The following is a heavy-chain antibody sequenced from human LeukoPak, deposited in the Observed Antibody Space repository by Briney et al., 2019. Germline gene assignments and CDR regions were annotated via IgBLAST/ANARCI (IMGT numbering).Heavy chain of an antibody. CDR3: ARDLLGGNPWGY. Sequence: TGGSLRLSCAASGFTFSSYAMHWVRQAPGKGLEWVAVISYDGSNKYYADSVKGRFTISRDNSKNTLYLQMNSLRAEDTAVYYCARDLLGGNPWGYWGQGTLVTVSS. V-gene: IGHV3-30-3*01. D-gene: IGHD4-23*01. CDR1: GFTFSSYA. J-gene: IGHJ4*02. CDR2: ISYDGSNK.